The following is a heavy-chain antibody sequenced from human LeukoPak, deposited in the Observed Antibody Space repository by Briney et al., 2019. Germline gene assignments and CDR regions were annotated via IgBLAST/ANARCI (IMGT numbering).Heavy chain of an antibody. Sequence: KTGESLKISCKGSGYSFTGYWIGWVRQMPGKGLEWMGFISPGDSNTRYSPSFQGQVTIPADKSISTAYLQWSSLKASDTAMYYCATPSNRDYVFDIWGQGTVVTVSS. CDR3: ATPSNRDYVFDI. CDR2: ISPGDSNT. CDR1: GYSFTGYW. D-gene: IGHD3-10*01. V-gene: IGHV5-51*01. J-gene: IGHJ3*02.